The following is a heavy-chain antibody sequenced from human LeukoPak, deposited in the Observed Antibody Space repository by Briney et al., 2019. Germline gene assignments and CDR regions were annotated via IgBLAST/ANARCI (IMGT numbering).Heavy chain of an antibody. J-gene: IGHJ6*03. CDR1: GGTFSSYA. Sequence: SVTVSCKASGGTFSSYAISWVRQAPGQGLEWMGGIIPIFGTADYAQKFQGRVTITADESTSTAYMELSSLRSEDTAVYYCARAEKRITMVRGVIIDYYYYMDVWGKGTTVTISS. CDR3: ARAEKRITMVRGVIIDYYYYMDV. CDR2: IIPIFGTA. D-gene: IGHD3-10*01. V-gene: IGHV1-69*01.